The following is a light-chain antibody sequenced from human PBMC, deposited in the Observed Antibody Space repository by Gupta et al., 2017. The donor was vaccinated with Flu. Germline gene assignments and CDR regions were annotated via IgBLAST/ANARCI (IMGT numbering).Light chain of an antibody. CDR2: DAS. CDR1: QSVSSY. Sequence: DIVLTQSPATLSLSPGERATLSCRASQSVSSYLAWYQQKPGQAPRLLIYDASNRATGIPARFSGSGSETDFTLTISSLEPEDFAVYYCQQRSNWPGFTFGPGTKVDIK. CDR3: QQRSNWPGFT. V-gene: IGKV3-11*01. J-gene: IGKJ3*01.